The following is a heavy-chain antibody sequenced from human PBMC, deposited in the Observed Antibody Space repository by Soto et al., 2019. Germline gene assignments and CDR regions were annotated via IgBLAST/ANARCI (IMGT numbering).Heavy chain of an antibody. CDR2: ISWNSGSI. CDR3: VKGPSLYCSSTICYVGYYYMDV. D-gene: IGHD2-2*01. V-gene: IGHV3-9*01. Sequence: EVQLVESGGGLVQPGRSLRLSCAASGFTFDDYAMHWVRQAPGKGLEWVSGISWNSGSIGYADSVKGRFTISRDNAKNSLYLQMNRLRAEDPALYYCVKGPSLYCSSTICYVGYYYMDVWGKGTTVTVSS. J-gene: IGHJ6*03. CDR1: GFTFDDYA.